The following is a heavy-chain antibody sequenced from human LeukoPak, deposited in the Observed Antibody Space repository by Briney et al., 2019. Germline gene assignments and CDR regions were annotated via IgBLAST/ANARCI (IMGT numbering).Heavy chain of an antibody. CDR2: ISPISGDT. V-gene: IGHV1-2*02. CDR1: GYTFSGYY. J-gene: IGHJ4*02. Sequence: GASVKVSCKASGYTFSGYYMHWVRQAPGQGLEWMGWISPISGDTKYAQKFQGRVTMTRDASIRTAYMELSGLRSDDTAVYYCASEYYFDNSGYYGVGDYWGQGTLVTVSS. CDR3: ASEYYFDNSGYYGVGDY. D-gene: IGHD3-22*01.